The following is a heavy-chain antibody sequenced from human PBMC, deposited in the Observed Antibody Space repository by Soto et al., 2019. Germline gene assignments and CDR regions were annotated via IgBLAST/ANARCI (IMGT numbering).Heavy chain of an antibody. J-gene: IGHJ6*02. D-gene: IGHD2-21*02. Sequence: PGGSLRLSCAASGFTFRSYAMSWVRQAPGKGLDWVSAIGGRGGNTYYADSVKGRFTITRGNSKNTLFLQMDSLRAEDTAVYYCAKTRDIYYGMDVWGQGTTVTVSS. CDR2: IGGRGGNT. CDR1: GFTFRSYA. CDR3: AKTRDIYYGMDV. V-gene: IGHV3-23*01.